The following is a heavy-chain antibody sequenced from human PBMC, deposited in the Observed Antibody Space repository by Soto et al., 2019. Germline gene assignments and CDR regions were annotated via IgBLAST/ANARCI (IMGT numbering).Heavy chain of an antibody. J-gene: IGHJ4*02. CDR1: GGSFSGYY. CDR3: AGSAKELGSGKYYFDY. Sequence: ASETLSLTCAVYGGSFSGYYWSWIRQPPGKGLEWIGEINHSGSTNYNPSLKSRVTISVDTSKNQFSLKLSCVTAADTVVFYWAGSAKELGSGKYYFDYWRQGTLVTVSS. CDR2: INHSGST. V-gene: IGHV4-34*01. D-gene: IGHD3-10*01.